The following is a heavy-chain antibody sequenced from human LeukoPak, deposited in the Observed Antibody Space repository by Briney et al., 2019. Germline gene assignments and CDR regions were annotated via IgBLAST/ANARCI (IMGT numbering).Heavy chain of an antibody. CDR1: GYTFTGYY. J-gene: IGHJ4*02. Sequence: APVKVSCKASGYTFTGYYMHWVRQAPGQGLEWMGWINPNSGGTNYAQKFQGRVTMTRDTSISTAYMELSRLRSDDTAVYYCARGDLGSTSCYVYWGQGTLVTVSS. V-gene: IGHV1-2*02. D-gene: IGHD2-2*01. CDR2: INPNSGGT. CDR3: ARGDLGSTSCYVY.